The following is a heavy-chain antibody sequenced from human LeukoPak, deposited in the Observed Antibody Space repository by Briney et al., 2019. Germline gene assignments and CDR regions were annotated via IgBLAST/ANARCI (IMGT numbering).Heavy chain of an antibody. CDR3: ARRRGIAAAGNYFDY. CDR2: IYYSGST. J-gene: IGHJ4*02. Sequence: KPSETLSLTCTVSGGSISSSSYYWGWIRQPPGKGLEWIGSIYYSGSTYYNPSLKSRVTISVDTSKNQFSLKLSSVTAADTAVYYCARRRGIAAAGNYFDYWGQGTLVTVSS. D-gene: IGHD6-13*01. V-gene: IGHV4-39*01. CDR1: GGSISSSSYY.